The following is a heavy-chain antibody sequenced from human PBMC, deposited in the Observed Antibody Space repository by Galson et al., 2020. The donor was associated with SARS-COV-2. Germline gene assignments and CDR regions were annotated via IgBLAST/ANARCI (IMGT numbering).Heavy chain of an antibody. J-gene: IGHJ4*02. Sequence: SLKISCAASGFTFSSYAMHWVRQAPGKGLEWVAVISYDGSNKYYADSVKGRFTISRDNSKNTLYLQMNSLRAEDTAVYYCASLYGLKYSSGWGNFDYWGQGTLVTVSS. CDR1: GFTFSSYA. CDR3: ASLYGLKYSSGWGNFDY. CDR2: ISYDGSNK. V-gene: IGHV3-30*04. D-gene: IGHD6-19*01.